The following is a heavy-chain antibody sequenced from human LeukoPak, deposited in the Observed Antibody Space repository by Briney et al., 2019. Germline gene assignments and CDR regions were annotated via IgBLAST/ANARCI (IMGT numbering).Heavy chain of an antibody. CDR1: GGSISSSNYF. D-gene: IGHD5-24*01. CDR3: ARLWKDGPQTFDY. J-gene: IGHJ4*02. CDR2: IYYSGST. Sequence: SETLSLTCTVSGGSISSSNYFWGWIRQPPEKGLEWIGSIYYSGSTYYNPSLKSRVTISVDTSKNQFSLRLSSVTAADTAVYYCARLWKDGPQTFDYWGQGTLVTVSS. V-gene: IGHV4-39*01.